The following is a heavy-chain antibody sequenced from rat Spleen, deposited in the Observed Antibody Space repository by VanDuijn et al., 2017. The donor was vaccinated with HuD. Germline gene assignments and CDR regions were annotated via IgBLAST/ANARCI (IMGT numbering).Heavy chain of an antibody. CDR3: TRGGYFRH. V-gene: IGHV5-46*01. Sequence: EVQLVESGGGLVQPGRSMKLSCAASGFTFSSFAMAWVRQAPTKGLEWVATISYDGSSTYYPDSVKGRFTISRDTAQNTLYLQMNSPTSEDTATYYCTRGGYFRHWGQGVMVTVSS. D-gene: IGHD2-5*01. CDR2: ISYDGSST. CDR1: GFTFSSFA. J-gene: IGHJ2*01.